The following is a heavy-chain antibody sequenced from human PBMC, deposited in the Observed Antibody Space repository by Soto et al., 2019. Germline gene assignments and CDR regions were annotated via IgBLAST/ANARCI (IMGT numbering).Heavy chain of an antibody. CDR1: GYTFISYG. CDR3: ARDYDILTGYYVGY. J-gene: IGHJ4*02. Sequence: ASVKVSCKASGYTFISYGISGVRQAPGQGLEWMGWISTNNGNTVYVQNLQGRVTMTTDTSTSTAYMELRSLRSDDTAVYYCARDYDILTGYYVGYWGQGTLVTVSS. V-gene: IGHV1-18*01. CDR2: ISTNNGNT. D-gene: IGHD3-9*01.